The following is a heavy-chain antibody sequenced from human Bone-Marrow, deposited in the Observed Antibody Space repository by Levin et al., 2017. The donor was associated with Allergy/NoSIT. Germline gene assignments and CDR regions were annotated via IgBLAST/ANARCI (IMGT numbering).Heavy chain of an antibody. Sequence: GGSLRLSCAASGFPFSSFEMNWVRQAPGKGLEWLAYISGSGSTIYYSDSVKGRFTISRDDVKNSLSLQMNSLRADDTAVYYCARFSDYIVLNPFYTGPSWFDAWGQGTLVTVSS. CDR1: GFPFSSFE. CDR3: ARFSDYIVLNPFYTGPSWFDA. V-gene: IGHV3-48*03. J-gene: IGHJ5*02. D-gene: IGHD3-16*01. CDR2: ISGSGSTI.